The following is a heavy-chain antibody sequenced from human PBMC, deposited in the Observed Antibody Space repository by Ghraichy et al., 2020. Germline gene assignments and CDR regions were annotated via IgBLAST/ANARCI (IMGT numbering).Heavy chain of an antibody. CDR2: ISSSSSYT. J-gene: IGHJ4*02. Sequence: GGSLRLSCAASGFTFSDYYMSWIRQAPGKGLEWVSYISSSSSYTNYADSVKGRFTISRDNAKNSLYLQMNSLRAEDTAVYYCARVLRVPTNKIEYSSSLDYWGQGTLVTVSS. V-gene: IGHV3-11*06. D-gene: IGHD6-6*01. CDR1: GFTFSDYY. CDR3: ARVLRVPTNKIEYSSSLDY.